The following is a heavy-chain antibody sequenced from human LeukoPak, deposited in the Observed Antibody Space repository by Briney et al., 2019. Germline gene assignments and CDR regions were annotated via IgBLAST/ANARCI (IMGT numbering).Heavy chain of an antibody. CDR1: GGSISSSSYY. CDR2: IYYSGST. J-gene: IGHJ3*02. D-gene: IGHD4-17*01. Sequence: SETLSLTCTVSGGSISSSSYYWGWIRQPPGKGLEWIGSIYYSGSTYYNPSLKSRVTISIDTSKNQFSLKLSSVTAADTAVYYCARPNRPYGDYGDAFDIWGQGTMVTVSS. CDR3: ARPNRPYGDYGDAFDI. V-gene: IGHV4-39*01.